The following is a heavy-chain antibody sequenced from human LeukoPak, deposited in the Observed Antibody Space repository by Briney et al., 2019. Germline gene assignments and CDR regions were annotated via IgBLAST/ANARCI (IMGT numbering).Heavy chain of an antibody. CDR3: ARDLNLGTSDSY. CDR1: GFTLRSYG. J-gene: IGHJ4*02. CDR2: ISFDGTNK. V-gene: IGHV3-30*03. D-gene: IGHD3/OR15-3a*01. Sequence: GGSLRLSCAASGFTLRSYGIHWVRQAPGKGLEWVAMISFDGTNKHYADSVRGRFTISRDNSKDTLSLEMNNLRPEDTAVYYCARDLNLGTSDSYWGQGTLVTVSS.